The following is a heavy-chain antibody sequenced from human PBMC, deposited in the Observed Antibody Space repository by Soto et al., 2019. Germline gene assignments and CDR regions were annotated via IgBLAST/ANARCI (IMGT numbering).Heavy chain of an antibody. CDR2: IYWDDDK. CDR1: GFSLSTSGVG. CDR3: AHSVTPLVPFDC. V-gene: IGHV2-5*02. D-gene: IGHD3-10*02. Sequence: QITLKESGPTLVKPTQTLTLTCTFSGFSLSTSGVGVGWIRQPPGKALEWLALIYWDDDKRYSPSLKSRLTITKDTSQNQVVLTMTHMDPVDTATYYCAHSVTPLVPFDCWGQGTLVTVSS. J-gene: IGHJ4*02.